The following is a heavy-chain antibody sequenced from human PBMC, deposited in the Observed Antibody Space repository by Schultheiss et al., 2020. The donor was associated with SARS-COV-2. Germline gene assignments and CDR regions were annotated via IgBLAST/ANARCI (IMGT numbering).Heavy chain of an antibody. V-gene: IGHV4-39*07. D-gene: IGHD3-10*01. CDR1: GGSISSSSYY. CDR2: INHSGST. CDR3: ARVAPITMVRGVMNYYYYMDV. J-gene: IGHJ6*03. Sequence: SETLSLTCTVSGGSISSSSYYWSWIRQPPGKGLEWIGEINHSGSTNYNPSLKSRVTISVDTSKNQFSLKLSSVTAADTAVYYCARVAPITMVRGVMNYYYYMDVWGKGTTVTVSS.